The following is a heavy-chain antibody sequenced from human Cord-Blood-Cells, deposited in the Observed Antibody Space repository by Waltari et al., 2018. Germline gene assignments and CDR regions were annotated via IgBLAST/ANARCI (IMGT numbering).Heavy chain of an antibody. V-gene: IGHV4-39*01. CDR3: ATPRRAMYYYDSSGYSDYAFDI. CDR1: GGSISSSSYY. J-gene: IGHJ3*02. Sequence: QLQLQESGPGLVKPSETLSLTCTVSGGSISSSSYYWGWIRQPPGKGLEWIGSIYYSGRTYYHPALKSRVTISVDTSKNQFSLKLSSVTAADTAVYYCATPRRAMYYYDSSGYSDYAFDIWGQGTMVTVSS. CDR2: IYYSGRT. D-gene: IGHD3-22*01.